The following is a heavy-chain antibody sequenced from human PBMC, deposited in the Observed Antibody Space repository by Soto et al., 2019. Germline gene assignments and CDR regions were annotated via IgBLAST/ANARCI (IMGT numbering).Heavy chain of an antibody. V-gene: IGHV5-10-1*01. CDR3: ARHYYSTAASYY. Sequence: SGESLKISCQASGYTFSSYWISWVRQMPGRGLEWRGRIDGGDSYTKYNPSFEGHVTMSLDESISTAYLQWSSLKASDTATYFCARHYYSTAASYYWGQGTVVTVSS. D-gene: IGHD1-26*01. J-gene: IGHJ4*02. CDR2: IDGGDSYT. CDR1: GYTFSSYW.